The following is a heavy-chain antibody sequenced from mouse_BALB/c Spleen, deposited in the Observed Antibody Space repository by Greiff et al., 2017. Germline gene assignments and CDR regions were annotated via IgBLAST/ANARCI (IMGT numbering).Heavy chain of an antibody. CDR1: GFNIKDYY. V-gene: IGHV14-4*02. CDR3: NAWGGNYFPFDY. CDR2: IHPENGDT. D-gene: IGHD2-1*01. Sequence: EVKLMESGAELVRSGASVKLSCTASGFNIKDYYMHWVKQRPEQGLEWIGWIHPENGDTEYAPKFQGKATMTADTSSNTAYLQLSSLTSEDTAVYYCNAWGGNYFPFDYWGQGTTLTVSS. J-gene: IGHJ2*01.